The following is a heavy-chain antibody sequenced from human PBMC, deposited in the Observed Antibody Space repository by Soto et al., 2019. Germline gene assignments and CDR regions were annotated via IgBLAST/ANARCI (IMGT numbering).Heavy chain of an antibody. D-gene: IGHD4-17*01. CDR1: GFTFSSYG. Sequence: GGSLRLSCAASGFTFSSYGMHWVRQAPGKGLEWVAVIWYDGSNKYYADSVKGRFTISRDNSKNTLYLQMNSLRAEDTAVYYCARDDYGGKGRYFAYWGQGTLVTVSS. V-gene: IGHV3-33*01. J-gene: IGHJ4*02. CDR2: IWYDGSNK. CDR3: ARDDYGGKGRYFAY.